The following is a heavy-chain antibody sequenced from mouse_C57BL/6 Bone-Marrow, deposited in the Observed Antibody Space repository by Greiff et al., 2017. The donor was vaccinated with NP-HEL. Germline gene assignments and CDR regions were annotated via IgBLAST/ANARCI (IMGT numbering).Heavy chain of an antibody. Sequence: EVNLVESGGGLVQPGGSLSLSCAASGFTFTDYYMSWVRQPPGKALEWLGFIRNKANGYTTEYSASVKGRFTISRDYSQSILYLQMNAMRAEDSATYYCARSIYYDYADDPFNAMDYWGQGTSVTVSS. J-gene: IGHJ4*01. D-gene: IGHD2-4*01. CDR3: ARSIYYDYADDPFNAMDY. V-gene: IGHV7-3*01. CDR2: IRNKANGYTT. CDR1: GFTFTDYY.